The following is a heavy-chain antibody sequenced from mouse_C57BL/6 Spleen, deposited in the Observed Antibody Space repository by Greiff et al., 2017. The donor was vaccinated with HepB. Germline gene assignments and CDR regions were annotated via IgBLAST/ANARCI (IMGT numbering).Heavy chain of an antibody. V-gene: IGHV1-81*01. Sequence: QVQLQQSGAELARPGASVKLSCKASGYTFTSYGISWVKQSTGQGLEWIGEIYPRSGNTYYNEKFKGKATLTADKSSSTAYMELRSLTSEDTAVYICARDGTYYDYDGYAMDYWGQGTSVTVSS. CDR3: ARDGTYYDYDGYAMDY. CDR1: GYTFTSYG. CDR2: IYPRSGNT. D-gene: IGHD2-4*01. J-gene: IGHJ4*01.